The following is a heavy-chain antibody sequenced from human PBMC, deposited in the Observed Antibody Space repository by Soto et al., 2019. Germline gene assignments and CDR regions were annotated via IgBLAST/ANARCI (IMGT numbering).Heavy chain of an antibody. CDR2: ISYDGSNK. V-gene: IGHV3-30*18. D-gene: IGHD3-10*01. CDR1: GFTFSSYG. Sequence: GGSLRLSCAASGFTFSSYGMHWVRQAPGKGLEWVAVISYDGSNKYYADSVKGRFTISRDNSKNTLYLQMNSLRAEDTAVYYCAKVGPYDSGSYMFRYNWFGPWGPGSLVTVSS. CDR3: AKVGPYDSGSYMFRYNWFGP. J-gene: IGHJ5*02.